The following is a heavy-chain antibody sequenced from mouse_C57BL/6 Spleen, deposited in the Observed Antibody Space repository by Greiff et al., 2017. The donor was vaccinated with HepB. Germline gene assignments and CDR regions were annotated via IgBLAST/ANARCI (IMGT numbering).Heavy chain of an antibody. CDR1: GYTFTDYY. Sequence: EVQLQQSGPELVKPGASVKISCKASGYTFTDYYMNWVKQSHGKSLEWIGDINNNNGCTSYNQKFKGKATLTVDKSSSTAYMELRSLTSGDSAVYYCAGDYDGWGQGTLVTVSS. V-gene: IGHV1-26*01. CDR3: AGDYDG. D-gene: IGHD2-4*01. CDR2: INNNNGCT. J-gene: IGHJ3*02.